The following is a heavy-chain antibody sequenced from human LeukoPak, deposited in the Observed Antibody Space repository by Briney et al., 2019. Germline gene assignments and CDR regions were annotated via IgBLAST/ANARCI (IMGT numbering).Heavy chain of an antibody. D-gene: IGHD2-21*02. CDR2: ISGGSGSI. CDR1: GFTFSSYS. Sequence: GGSLRLSCAASGFTFSSYSMNWVRQAPGKRLEWLSYISGGSGSIIHADSVGGRFTISRDDAMNSLYLRMNSLRAEDTAVYYCARDCRPYCASSSYYHMDVWGQGTTVTVSS. J-gene: IGHJ6*02. CDR3: ARDCRPYCASSSYYHMDV. V-gene: IGHV3-48*01.